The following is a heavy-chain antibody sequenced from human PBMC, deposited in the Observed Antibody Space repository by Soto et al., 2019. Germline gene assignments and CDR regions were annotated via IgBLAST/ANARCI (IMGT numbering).Heavy chain of an antibody. J-gene: IGHJ4*02. Sequence: QVQLVQSGAEVKQPGASVKVSCKASGYTFTSYGISWVRQAPGQGIAWMGWISAYNGNTNYAQKLQGRVTITTATSTCTAYMERRSLISDDTAVNYCARQGTSHKRVYSDYSGEGTLVTVS. D-gene: IGHD2-8*01. CDR2: ISAYNGNT. V-gene: IGHV1-18*04. CDR3: ARQGTSHKRVYSDY. CDR1: GYTFTSYG.